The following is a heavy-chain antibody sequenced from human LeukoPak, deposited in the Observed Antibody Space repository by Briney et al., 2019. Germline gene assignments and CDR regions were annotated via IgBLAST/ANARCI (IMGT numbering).Heavy chain of an antibody. J-gene: IGHJ4*02. CDR1: GFTFSDYY. CDR2: IYYSGST. CDR3: ASSSDFWSGYSGYYFDY. Sequence: GSLRLSCAASGFTFSDYYMSWIRQPPGKGLEWIGSIYYSGSTYYNPSLKSRVTISVDTSKNQFSLKLSSVTAADTAVYYCASSSDFWSGYSGYYFDYWGQGTLVTVSS. D-gene: IGHD3-3*01. V-gene: IGHV4-38-2*01.